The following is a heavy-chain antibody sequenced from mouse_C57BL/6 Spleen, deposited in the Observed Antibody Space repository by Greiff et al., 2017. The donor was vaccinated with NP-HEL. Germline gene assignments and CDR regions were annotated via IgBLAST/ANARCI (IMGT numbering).Heavy chain of an antibody. CDR3: ARPILRYFYAMDY. J-gene: IGHJ4*01. CDR2: ISSGSSTI. Sequence: EVHLVESGGGLVKPGGSLKLSCAASGFTFSDYGMHWVRQAPEKGLEWVAYISSGSSTIYYADTVKGRFTISRDNAKNTLFLQMTSLRSEDTAMYYCARPILRYFYAMDYWGQGTSVTVSS. CDR1: GFTFSDYG. D-gene: IGHD1-1*01. V-gene: IGHV5-17*01.